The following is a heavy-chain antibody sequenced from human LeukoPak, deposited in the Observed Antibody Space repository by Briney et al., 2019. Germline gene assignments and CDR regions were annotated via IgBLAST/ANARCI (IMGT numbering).Heavy chain of an antibody. CDR2: IYYNGST. V-gene: IGHV4-39*07. Sequence: PSETLSLTCTVSGGSISSSSYYWGWIRQPPGKGLEWIGSIYYNGSTYYNPSLKSRVTISVDTSKNQFSLKLSSVTAADTAVYYCARDPTYYYDSSEDYWGQGTLVTVSS. D-gene: IGHD3-22*01. CDR1: GGSISSSSYY. J-gene: IGHJ4*02. CDR3: ARDPTYYYDSSEDY.